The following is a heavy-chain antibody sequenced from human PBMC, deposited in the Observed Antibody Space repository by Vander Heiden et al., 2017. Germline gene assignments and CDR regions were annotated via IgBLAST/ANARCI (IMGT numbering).Heavy chain of an antibody. J-gene: IGHJ4*02. Sequence: QVQLVQSGAEVKKPGASVKVSCKASGYTFTSSYMHWVRQAPGQGLEWMGIINPSGGSTSYAQKFQGRVTMTRDTSTSTVYMELSSLRSEDTAVYYCARGGYYDSSGYPGHFDYWGQGTLVTVSS. CDR3: ARGGYYDSSGYPGHFDY. V-gene: IGHV1-46*03. CDR1: GYTFTSSY. CDR2: INPSGGST. D-gene: IGHD3-22*01.